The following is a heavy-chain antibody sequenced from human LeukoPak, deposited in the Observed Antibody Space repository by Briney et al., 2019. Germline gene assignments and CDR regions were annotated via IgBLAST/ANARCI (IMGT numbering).Heavy chain of an antibody. Sequence: GGSLRLSCAASGFTFSSYEMNWVRQAPGKGLEWVSYISSSGSTIYYADSVKGRFTISRDNAKNSLYLQMNSLRAEDTAVYYCARDLLMNGDYRGRAFDIWGQGTMVTVSS. CDR2: ISSSGSTI. CDR1: GFTFSSYE. V-gene: IGHV3-48*03. J-gene: IGHJ3*02. D-gene: IGHD4-17*01. CDR3: ARDLLMNGDYRGRAFDI.